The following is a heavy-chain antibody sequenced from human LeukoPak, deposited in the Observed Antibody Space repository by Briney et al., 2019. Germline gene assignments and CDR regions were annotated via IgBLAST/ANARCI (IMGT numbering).Heavy chain of an antibody. J-gene: IGHJ5*02. CDR1: GYTFTSYG. CDR2: ISAYNGNT. CDR3: ARDPSYYDILTGLRSLFGFDP. D-gene: IGHD3-9*01. V-gene: IGHV1-18*01. Sequence: ASVKVSCKASGYTFTSYGISWVRQAPGQGLEWMGWISAYNGNTNYAQKLQGRVTMTTDTSTSTAYMELRSLRSDDTAVYYCARDPSYYDILTGLRSLFGFDPWGQGTLVTVSS.